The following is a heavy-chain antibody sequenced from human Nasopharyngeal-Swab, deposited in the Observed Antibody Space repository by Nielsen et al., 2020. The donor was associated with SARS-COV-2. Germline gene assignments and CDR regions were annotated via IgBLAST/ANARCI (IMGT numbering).Heavy chain of an antibody. D-gene: IGHD2-2*01. Sequence: ASVKVSCKASGYTFTSYTMNWVRQAPGQGLEWMGWINTNTGNPTYAQGFTGRFVFSLDTSVSTAYLQISSLKAEDTAVYYCARHPPILGYCSSTSCLHYYYYGMDVWGHGTTGTVSS. V-gene: IGHV7-4-1*02. CDR1: GYTFTSYT. J-gene: IGHJ6*02. CDR3: ARHPPILGYCSSTSCLHYYYYGMDV. CDR2: INTNTGNP.